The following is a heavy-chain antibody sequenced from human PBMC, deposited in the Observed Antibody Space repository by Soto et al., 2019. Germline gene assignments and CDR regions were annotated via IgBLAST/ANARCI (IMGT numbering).Heavy chain of an antibody. D-gene: IGHD3-9*01. Sequence: GGSLRLSCAASRFTFSNFAMSWVRQAPGKGLEWVSTITGTSANTYYTDSVKGRFAISRDNSQNTLSLQMNSLTTEDTAVYYCAKGGATYGLLTHDYWGQGTLVTVSS. V-gene: IGHV3-23*01. J-gene: IGHJ4*02. CDR3: AKGGATYGLLTHDY. CDR2: ITGTSANT. CDR1: RFTFSNFA.